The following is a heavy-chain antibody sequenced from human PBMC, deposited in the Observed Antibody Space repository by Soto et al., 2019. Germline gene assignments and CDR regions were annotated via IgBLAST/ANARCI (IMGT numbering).Heavy chain of an antibody. V-gene: IGHV1-18*01. CDR2: ISAYNGNT. Sequence: QVQLVQSGAEVKKPGASVKVSCKASGYTFTSYGISWVRQAPGQGLEWMGWISAYNGNTNYAQKLQGRVTMTTDTPTRTANRELRSLRSDNTAVYYCGRDPYSSSWYHYGMDVGGQGTTVTVPS. CDR3: GRDPYSSSWYHYGMDV. D-gene: IGHD6-13*01. CDR1: GYTFTSYG. J-gene: IGHJ6*02.